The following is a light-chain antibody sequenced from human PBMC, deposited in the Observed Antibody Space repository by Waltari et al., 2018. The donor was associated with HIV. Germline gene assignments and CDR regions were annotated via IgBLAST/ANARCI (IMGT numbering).Light chain of an antibody. J-gene: IGLJ3*02. Sequence: NFMLTQPHSVSESPGKTVTISCTRSSGRIASNYVQWSQQRPGSSPSTVIYEDNQRPSGVPDRFSGSIDSSSNSASLTISGLKTEDEADYYCQSYDSNTFWVFGGGTKLTVL. V-gene: IGLV6-57*01. CDR1: SGRIASNY. CDR2: EDN. CDR3: QSYDSNTFWV.